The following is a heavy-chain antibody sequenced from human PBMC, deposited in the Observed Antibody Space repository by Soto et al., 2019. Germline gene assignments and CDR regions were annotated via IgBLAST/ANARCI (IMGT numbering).Heavy chain of an antibody. CDR2: IYPGDSDT. J-gene: IGHJ6*02. V-gene: IGHV5-51*01. CDR1: GYTFTNYW. CDR3: APSIFYYGMDV. Sequence: PGESLKISCKGSGYTFTNYWIGWVRQMPGKGLEWMGIIYPGDSDTKYNPSFQGQVTISADKSITTTYLRWTSLKASDTAIYYCAPSIFYYGMDVWGQGTTVTVS.